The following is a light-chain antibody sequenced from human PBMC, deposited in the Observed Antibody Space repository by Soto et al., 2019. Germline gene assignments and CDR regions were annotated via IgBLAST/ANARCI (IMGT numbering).Light chain of an antibody. CDR1: SSNIGSNT. V-gene: IGLV1-44*01. Sequence: QTVVTQPPSASGTPGQRVTISCSGSSSNIGSNTVNWYQQLPGTAPKLLIYHSHQRPSGVPDRFSGSKYGTSASLAISGLQSEDETHYYCATWDGSLNGVVFGGGTQLTVL. CDR3: ATWDGSLNGVV. CDR2: HSH. J-gene: IGLJ2*01.